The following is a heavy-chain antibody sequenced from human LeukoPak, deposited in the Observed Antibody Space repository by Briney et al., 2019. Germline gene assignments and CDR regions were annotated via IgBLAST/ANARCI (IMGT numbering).Heavy chain of an antibody. CDR2: INHSGST. CDR3: ARGLRRLHY. J-gene: IGHJ4*02. D-gene: IGHD4-11*01. V-gene: IGHV4-34*01. Sequence: SETLSLTCAVYGGSFSGYYWSWIRQPPGKGLEWIGEINHSGSTNYNPSLKSRATISVDTSKNQFSLKLSSVTAADTAVYYCARGLRRLHYWGQGTLVTVSS. CDR1: GGSFSGYY.